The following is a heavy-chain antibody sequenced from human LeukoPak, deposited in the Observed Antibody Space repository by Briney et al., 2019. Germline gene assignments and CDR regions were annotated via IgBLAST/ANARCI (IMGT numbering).Heavy chain of an antibody. Sequence: PSETLSLTCSVSGGSLSGYHWTWIRQPAGKGLEWIGRIYTNGNTNFNSSLRGRITMPVDTSKNQFSLNLNSVTAADTAVYYCARDVIIRSGGIATTSYFDYWGQGALVTVSA. J-gene: IGHJ4*02. V-gene: IGHV4-4*07. CDR1: GGSLSGYH. D-gene: IGHD3-16*01. CDR3: ARDVIIRSGGIATTSYFDY. CDR2: IYTNGNT.